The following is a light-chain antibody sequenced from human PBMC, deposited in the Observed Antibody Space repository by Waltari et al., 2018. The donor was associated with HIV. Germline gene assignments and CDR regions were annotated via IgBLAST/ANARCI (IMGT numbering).Light chain of an antibody. V-gene: IGLV3-25*03. J-gene: IGLJ2*01. CDR1: SLLRQH. CDR3: QSTDSSGSRVL. CDR2: KDP. Sequence: YELTQPPAVSVSPGQTARIACSGDSLLRQHGTWYQQKAGQAPILGIYKDPERPSKIPERFSGSTSGTTVTLTISGVQAEDEADYYCQSTDSSGSRVLFGAGTRLSVL.